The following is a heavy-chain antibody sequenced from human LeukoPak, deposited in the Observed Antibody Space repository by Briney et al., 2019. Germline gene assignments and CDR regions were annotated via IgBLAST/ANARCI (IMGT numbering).Heavy chain of an antibody. Sequence: GGSLRLSCAASGFTFSSYGMNWVRQAPGKGLEWVSYISSSSSAIYYADSVRGRFTISRDNAKNSLYLQMNSLRAEDTAVYYCARDANTYYDYVWGSYRSSHFDYWGQGTLVTVSS. V-gene: IGHV3-48*01. CDR2: ISSSSSAI. D-gene: IGHD3-16*02. CDR3: ARDANTYYDYVWGSYRSSHFDY. J-gene: IGHJ4*02. CDR1: GFTFSSYG.